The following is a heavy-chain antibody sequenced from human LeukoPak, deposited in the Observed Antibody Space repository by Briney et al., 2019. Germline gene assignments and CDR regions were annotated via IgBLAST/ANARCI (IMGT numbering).Heavy chain of an antibody. V-gene: IGHV4-34*01. CDR3: SRGPYCSGGSCYSWVDY. J-gene: IGHJ4*02. CDR2: INHSGRT. D-gene: IGHD2-15*01. Sequence: PSETLSLTCAVYGGSFSGYYWSWIRQPPGKGLEWIGQINHSGRTNYNPCLQSRVPIPVDPSKHQFPLKLSSVTAESTALCSCSRGPYCSGGSCYSWVDYWGQGTLVTVSS. CDR1: GGSFSGYY.